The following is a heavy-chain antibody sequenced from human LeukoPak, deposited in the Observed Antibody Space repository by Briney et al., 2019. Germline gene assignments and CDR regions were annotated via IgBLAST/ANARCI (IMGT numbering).Heavy chain of an antibody. CDR1: GFTFSSYS. Sequence: PGGSLRLSCAASGFTFSSYSMNWVRQAPGKGLEWVSYISSSSSTIYYADSVKGRFTISRDNAKNSLYLQMNSLRAEDTAVYYCARDPMYSSGLYHFDYWGQGTLVTVSS. V-gene: IGHV3-48*04. J-gene: IGHJ4*02. D-gene: IGHD6-19*01. CDR2: ISSSSSTI. CDR3: ARDPMYSSGLYHFDY.